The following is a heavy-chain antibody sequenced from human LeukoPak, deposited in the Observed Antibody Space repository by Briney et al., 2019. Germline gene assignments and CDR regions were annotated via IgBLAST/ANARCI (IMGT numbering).Heavy chain of an antibody. J-gene: IGHJ4*02. CDR3: ARVSRLQLLTTFAY. Sequence: SETLPFTCTVSGGSISSYYWSWIRQPPGKGLEWIGYIYYSGSTNYNPSLKSRVTISVDTSKNQFSLKLSSVTAADTAVYYCARVSRLQLLTTFAYWPQRTLVTVSS. CDR1: GGSISSYY. D-gene: IGHD5-18*01. CDR2: IYYSGST. V-gene: IGHV4-59*01.